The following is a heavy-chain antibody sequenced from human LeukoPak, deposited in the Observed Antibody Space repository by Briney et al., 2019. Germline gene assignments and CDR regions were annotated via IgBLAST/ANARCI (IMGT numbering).Heavy chain of an antibody. CDR2: ISSSSSCI. CDR3: ARNLNSWFDP. Sequence: GGSLRLSCAASGFTFSSYNMNWVRQAPGKGLEWVSSISSSSSCIYYADSLKGRFTISRDNAKNSLFLQMNSLRAEDTAVYYCARNLNSWFDPWGQGTLVTVSS. D-gene: IGHD3-9*01. CDR1: GFTFSSYN. J-gene: IGHJ5*02. V-gene: IGHV3-21*01.